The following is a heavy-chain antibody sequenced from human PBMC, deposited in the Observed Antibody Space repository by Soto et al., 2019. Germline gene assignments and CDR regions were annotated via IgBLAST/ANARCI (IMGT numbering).Heavy chain of an antibody. CDR3: ARVTVAGTSRFFDY. D-gene: IGHD6-19*01. V-gene: IGHV3-30-3*01. Sequence: GGSLRLSCAASGFTFSSYAMHWVRQAPGKGLEWVAVISYDGSNKYYADSVKGRFTISRDNSKNTRYLQMNSLRAEDTAVYYCARVTVAGTSRFFDYWGQGTLVTVSS. J-gene: IGHJ4*02. CDR2: ISYDGSNK. CDR1: GFTFSSYA.